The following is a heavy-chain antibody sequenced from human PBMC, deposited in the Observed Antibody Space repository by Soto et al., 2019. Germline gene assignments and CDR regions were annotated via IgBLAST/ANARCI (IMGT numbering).Heavy chain of an antibody. Sequence: QVQLQQWGAGLLKPSETLSLTCAVYGGSFRGYYWSWIRQPPGKGLEWIGEINHSGSTNYNPSLKSRVTISVDTSKNQFSLKLSSVTAADTAVYYCARGCGSGCPYWGQGTLVTVSS. CDR3: ARGCGSGCPY. V-gene: IGHV4-34*01. CDR2: INHSGST. D-gene: IGHD6-19*01. CDR1: GGSFRGYY. J-gene: IGHJ4*02.